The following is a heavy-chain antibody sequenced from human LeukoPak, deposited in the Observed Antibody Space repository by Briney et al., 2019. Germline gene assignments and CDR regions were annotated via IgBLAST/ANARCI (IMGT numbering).Heavy chain of an antibody. CDR3: ARRGHGYGSPFDY. D-gene: IGHD5-18*01. CDR2: IYPNGNT. Sequence: PGGSLRLSCAASGFTVGSNYMNWVRRAPGKGLEWVSMIYPNGNTFYTDSVKGRFTISRDNSKNTLDLQMNSLRAEDTAVYYCARRGHGYGSPFDYWGQGTLVTVSS. J-gene: IGHJ4*02. CDR1: GFTVGSNY. V-gene: IGHV3-66*04.